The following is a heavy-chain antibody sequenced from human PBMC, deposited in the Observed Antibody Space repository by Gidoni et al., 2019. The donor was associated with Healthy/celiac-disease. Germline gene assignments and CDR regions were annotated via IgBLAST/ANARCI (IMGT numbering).Heavy chain of an antibody. Sequence: QVQLQESGQGLVKPSETLSLTCTVPGGSISSSSWIWIRQPPGKGLEWIGYIYYSGSTNYNPSLKSRVTISVDTSKNQFSLKLSSVTAADTAVYYCARQHRDFLTGYPWYYFDYWGQGTLVTVSS. CDR2: IYYSGST. D-gene: IGHD3-9*01. CDR3: ARQHRDFLTGYPWYYFDY. J-gene: IGHJ4*02. CDR1: GGSISSSS. V-gene: IGHV4-59*08.